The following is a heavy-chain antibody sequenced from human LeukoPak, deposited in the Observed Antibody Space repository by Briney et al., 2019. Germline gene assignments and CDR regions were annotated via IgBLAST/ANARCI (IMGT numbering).Heavy chain of an antibody. J-gene: IGHJ4*02. D-gene: IGHD3-16*02. V-gene: IGHV4-34*01. CDR2: INHSGST. CDR3: ARTPISPIYDYVWGSYRSSLFDY. Sequence: SETLSFTCAVYGGSFSGYYWSWIRQPPGKGLEWIGEINHSGSTNYNPSLKSRVTISVDTSKNQFSLKLSSVTAADTAVYYCARTPISPIYDYVWGSYRSSLFDYWGQGTLVTVSS. CDR1: GGSFSGYY.